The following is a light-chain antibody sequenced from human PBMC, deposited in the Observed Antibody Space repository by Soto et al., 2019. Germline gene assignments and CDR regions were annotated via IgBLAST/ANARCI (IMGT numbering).Light chain of an antibody. V-gene: IGLV2-23*03. CDR2: EGN. CDR1: SSDVGGYNF. CDR3: CSYAGFSSFV. J-gene: IGLJ1*01. Sequence: QWVLTHPGSGGCSPGRSITISCTGSSSDVGGYNFVSWYRQYPGRVPRVILYEGNKRPSGVSDRFSGSKSGNTASLTISGLQAEEEADHYCCSYAGFSSFVFGAGTKVTAL.